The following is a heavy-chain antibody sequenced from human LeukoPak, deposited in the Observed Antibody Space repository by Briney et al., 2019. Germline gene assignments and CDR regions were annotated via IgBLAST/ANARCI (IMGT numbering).Heavy chain of an antibody. CDR2: ITGSGGIT. CDR3: AKWGDYDVLTGYYDPDY. V-gene: IGHV3-23*01. CDR1: GFTFSNYA. J-gene: IGHJ4*02. D-gene: IGHD3-9*01. Sequence: GGSLRLSCVASGFTFSNYAMSWVRQAPGKGLEWVSAITGSGGITYYADSVKGRFTISRDNSKNTLYLQMNSLRAEDTAVYHCAKWGDYDVLTGYYDPDYWGQGTLVTVSS.